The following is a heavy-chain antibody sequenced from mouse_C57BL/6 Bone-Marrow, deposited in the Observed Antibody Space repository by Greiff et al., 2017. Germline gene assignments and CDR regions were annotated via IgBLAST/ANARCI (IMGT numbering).Heavy chain of an antibody. Sequence: QVQLQQSGAELVKPGASVKMSCKASGYTFTTYPIEWMKQNHGKSLEWIGNFHPYNDDTKYNEKFKGKATLTVEKSSSTAYMLLSSLTSEDSAVYFCASAYYSNPWFAYWGQGTLVTVSA. CDR1: GYTFTTYP. D-gene: IGHD2-5*01. CDR2: FHPYNDDT. V-gene: IGHV1-47*01. J-gene: IGHJ3*01. CDR3: ASAYYSNPWFAY.